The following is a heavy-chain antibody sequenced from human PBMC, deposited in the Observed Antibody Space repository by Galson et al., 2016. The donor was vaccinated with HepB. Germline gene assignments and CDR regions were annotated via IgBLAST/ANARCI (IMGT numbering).Heavy chain of an antibody. D-gene: IGHD2-15*01. CDR3: ARPTWGSGSYVAY. Sequence: ETLSLTCTVSGGSISSRTYYWGWIRQPPGRGLEWIGSIYYSGTTYYNPSLKSRVTIYVDTSKNQFSLRVSSVTAADTAVYYCARPTWGSGSYVAYWGQGILVTVSS. CDR2: IYYSGTT. CDR1: GGSISSRTYY. V-gene: IGHV4-39*01. J-gene: IGHJ4*02.